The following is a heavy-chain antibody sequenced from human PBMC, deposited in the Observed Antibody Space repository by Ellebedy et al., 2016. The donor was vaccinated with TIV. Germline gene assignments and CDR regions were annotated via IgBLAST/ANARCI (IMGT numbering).Heavy chain of an antibody. J-gene: IGHJ4*02. V-gene: IGHV3-21*01. CDR1: GFTFSSYS. Sequence: GESLKISXAASGFTFSSYSMNWVRQAPGKGLEWVSSISSSSSYIYYADSVKGRFTISRDNAKNSLYLQMNSLRAEDTAVYYCARGVLAARLYYFDYWGQGTLVTVSS. D-gene: IGHD6-6*01. CDR3: ARGVLAARLYYFDY. CDR2: ISSSSSYI.